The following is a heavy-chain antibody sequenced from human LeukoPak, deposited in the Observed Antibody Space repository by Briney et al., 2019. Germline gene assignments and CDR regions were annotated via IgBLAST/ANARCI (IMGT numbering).Heavy chain of an antibody. V-gene: IGHV2-5*02. CDR2: IYWDDDK. CDR3: AHRRGNSGWSEGYFDY. CDR1: GFSLSTSGVG. J-gene: IGHJ4*02. Sequence: SGPTLVNPTQTLTLTCTFSGFSLSTSGVGVGWIRQPPGKALEWLALIYWDDDKRYSPSLKSRLTITNDTSKNQLVLTMTNMDPVDTATYHCAHRRGNSGWSEGYFDYWGQGILVTVSS. D-gene: IGHD6-19*01.